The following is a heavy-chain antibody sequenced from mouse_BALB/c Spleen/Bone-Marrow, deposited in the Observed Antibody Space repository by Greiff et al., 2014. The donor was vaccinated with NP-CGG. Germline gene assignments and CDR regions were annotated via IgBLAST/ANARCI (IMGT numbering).Heavy chain of an antibody. CDR1: GYSITSGYS. V-gene: IGHV3-1*02. D-gene: IGHD1-1*01. CDR2: IHYSGST. CDR3: ARRGSSSYWYFDV. Sequence: EVQLQQSGPDLVKPSQSLSLTCTVTGYSITSGYSWHWIRRFPGNKLEWMGYIHYSGSTYYNPSLKSRISITRDTSKNQFFLQLNSVTTEDTATYYCARRGSSSYWYFDVWGAGTTVTVSS. J-gene: IGHJ1*01.